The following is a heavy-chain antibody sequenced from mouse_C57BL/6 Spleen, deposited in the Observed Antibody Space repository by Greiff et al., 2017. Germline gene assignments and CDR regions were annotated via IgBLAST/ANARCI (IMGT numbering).Heavy chain of an antibody. J-gene: IGHJ4*01. CDR3: ARSSDSSGLLAMDY. Sequence: EVQLQQSVAELVRPGASVKLSCTASGFNINNTYMHWVKQRPEQGLEWIGRIDPANGNTKYAPKFQGKATITANKSSNTAYLQLSSLTSEDTAIYYGARSSDSSGLLAMDYWGQGTSVTVSS. D-gene: IGHD3-2*02. V-gene: IGHV14-3*01. CDR1: GFNINNTY. CDR2: IDPANGNT.